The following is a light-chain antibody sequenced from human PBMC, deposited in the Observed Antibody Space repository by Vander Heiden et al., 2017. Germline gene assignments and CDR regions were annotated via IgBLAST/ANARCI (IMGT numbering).Light chain of an antibody. Sequence: EIVMTQSPATLSVSPGERATLSCRASQSVSSNLAWYQQKPGQAPRLLIYGASTRATGIPAMFSGSGSGTEFTLTISSLQSEDFAVYYCQQYNNWPLTFGQWTKVEIK. V-gene: IGKV3-15*01. CDR2: GAS. CDR3: QQYNNWPLT. J-gene: IGKJ1*01. CDR1: QSVSSN.